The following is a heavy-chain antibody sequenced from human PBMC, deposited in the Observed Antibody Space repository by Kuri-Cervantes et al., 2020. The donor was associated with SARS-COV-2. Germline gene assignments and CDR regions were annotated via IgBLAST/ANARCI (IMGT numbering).Heavy chain of an antibody. CDR3: PLKFHGGDYYFDY. V-gene: IGHV4-59*04. CDR2: IYHGGST. CDR1: GGSISSYY. J-gene: IGHJ4*02. D-gene: IGHD3-16*01. Sequence: SETLSLTCTVSGGSISSYYWSWIRQPPGKGLEWIGSIYHGGSTYYNPSLKSRVTISVDTSKNQFSLKLNSVTAADTAVYYCPLKFHGGDYYFDYWGQGTLVTVSS.